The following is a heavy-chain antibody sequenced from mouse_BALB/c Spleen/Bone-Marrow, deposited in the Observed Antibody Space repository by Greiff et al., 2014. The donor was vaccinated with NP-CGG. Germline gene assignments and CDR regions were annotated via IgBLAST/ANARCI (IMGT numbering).Heavy chain of an antibody. CDR2: IYPGDGDT. Sequence: QVQLQQPGAELVRPGSSVKISCKASGYAFSSYWMSWVKQRPGQCLEWIGQIYPGDGDTNYNGKFKGKATLTADKSSSTAYMQLSSLTSEDSAVYFCARWLPAMDYWGQGTSVTVSS. D-gene: IGHD2-2*01. CDR3: ARWLPAMDY. CDR1: GYAFSSYW. J-gene: IGHJ4*01. V-gene: IGHV1-80*01.